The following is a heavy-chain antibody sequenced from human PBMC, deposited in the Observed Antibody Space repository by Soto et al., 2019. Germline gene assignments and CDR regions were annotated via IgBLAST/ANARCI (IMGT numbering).Heavy chain of an antibody. CDR1: GGSMSRYY. D-gene: IGHD1-1*01. Sequence: SETLSLTCTVSGGSMSRYYWTWIRQPPGKGLEWIGNIHYTGSTNYNPSLKSRVTILLGTSTSQFSLKVSSVTAADTAVYYCARDLTISSTDGQLDPWGQGTLGPLSS. J-gene: IGHJ5*01. CDR2: IHYTGST. V-gene: IGHV4-59*01. CDR3: ARDLTISSTDGQLDP.